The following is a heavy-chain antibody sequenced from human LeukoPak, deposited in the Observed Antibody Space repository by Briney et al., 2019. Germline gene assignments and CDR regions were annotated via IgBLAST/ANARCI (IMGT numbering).Heavy chain of an antibody. D-gene: IGHD5-24*01. CDR2: INPSGARI. CDR1: GFTFSGYE. CDR3: SRERSDGYNFDY. Sequence: GGSLRLSCAASGFTFSGYELILVRQAPGRGLQWVSYINPSGARIYYADSVKGRFTTSRDNAKNSLYLHMNSLRAEDTGVYYCSRERSDGYNFDYWGQGTLVTVSS. V-gene: IGHV3-48*03. J-gene: IGHJ4*02.